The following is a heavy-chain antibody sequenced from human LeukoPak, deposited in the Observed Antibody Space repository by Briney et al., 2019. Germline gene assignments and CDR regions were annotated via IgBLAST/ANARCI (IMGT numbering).Heavy chain of an antibody. V-gene: IGHV3-15*01. Sequence: GGSLRLSCAAWGFTFSNAWMSWVRQAPGKGLEWVVRIKSKTDGRTTEYAAPVKGRFTISGVDSKNTLYLQMNSLKTEDTAVYYCTTDPIYDFWSGYYYFDYWGQGTLVTVSS. D-gene: IGHD3-3*01. CDR2: IKSKTDGRTT. CDR1: GFTFSNAW. J-gene: IGHJ4*02. CDR3: TTDPIYDFWSGYYYFDY.